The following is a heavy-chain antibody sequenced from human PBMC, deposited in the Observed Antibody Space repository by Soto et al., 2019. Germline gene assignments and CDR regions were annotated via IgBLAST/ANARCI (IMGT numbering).Heavy chain of an antibody. Sequence: PSETLSLTCTVSGASISSSNYYWGWIRQPPGKGLEWIGSMSYSGSTYYNASLKSRVTIPVDTSKNQFSLKLSSVTAADTAVYYCARVLLWFGELFGGYYFDYWGQGTLVTVS. CDR1: GASISSSNYY. J-gene: IGHJ4*02. D-gene: IGHD3-10*01. V-gene: IGHV4-39*01. CDR3: ARVLLWFGELFGGYYFDY. CDR2: MSYSGST.